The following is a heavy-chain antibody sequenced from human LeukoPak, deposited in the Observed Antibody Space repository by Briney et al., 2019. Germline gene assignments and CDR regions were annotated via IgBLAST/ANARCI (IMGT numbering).Heavy chain of an antibody. D-gene: IGHD2-15*01. Sequence: GRSLRLSCAASGFTFSSYAMHWVRQAPGKGLEWVAVISYDGSNKYYADSVKGRFTISRDNSKNTLYLQMNSLRAEDTAVYYCARDRVVVVVAAILAGGLDYWGQGTLVTVSS. CDR1: GFTFSSYA. J-gene: IGHJ4*02. V-gene: IGHV3-30*04. CDR3: ARDRVVVVVAAILAGGLDY. CDR2: ISYDGSNK.